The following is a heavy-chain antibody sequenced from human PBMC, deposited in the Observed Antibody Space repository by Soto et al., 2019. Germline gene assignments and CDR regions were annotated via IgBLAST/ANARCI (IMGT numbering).Heavy chain of an antibody. CDR3: ARADGPLPVTLLGF. V-gene: IGHV3-23*01. J-gene: IGHJ4*02. Sequence: EVRLLESGGGLVQPGGSLTLSCATSGFTFNNYSMSWVRQAPGKGLEWVSSINRGGGPYYADSVKGRFTISRDNSKNMFYLRMNSLRADDTAVYFCARADGPLPVTLLGFWGQGALVTVSS. CDR2: INRGGGP. CDR1: GFTFNNYS. D-gene: IGHD5-18*01.